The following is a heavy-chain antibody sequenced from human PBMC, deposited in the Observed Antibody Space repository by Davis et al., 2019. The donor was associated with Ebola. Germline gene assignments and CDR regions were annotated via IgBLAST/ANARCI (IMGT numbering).Heavy chain of an antibody. CDR3: ARDEQYGRGNWNYGVFDY. CDR1: GFTFSSYA. CDR2: INAGNGNT. J-gene: IGHJ4*02. V-gene: IGHV1-3*01. Sequence: GGSLRLSCAASGFTFSSYAMHWVRQAPGQRLEWMGWINAGNGNTKYSQKFQGRVTITRDTSASTAYMELSSLRSEDTAVYYCARDEQYGRGNWNYGVFDYWGQGTLVTVSS. D-gene: IGHD1-7*01.